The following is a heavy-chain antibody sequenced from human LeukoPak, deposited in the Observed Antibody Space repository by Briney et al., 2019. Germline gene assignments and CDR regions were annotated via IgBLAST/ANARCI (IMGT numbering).Heavy chain of an antibody. D-gene: IGHD3-22*01. J-gene: IGHJ5*02. V-gene: IGHV4-39*01. Sequence: SETLSLTCTVSGGSISSSSYYWGWIRQPPGKGLEWIGSIYYSGSAYYNPSLKSRVTISVYTSKNQFSLKLSSVTAADTAVYYCARITYYYDSSGYHNWFDPWGQGTLVTVSS. CDR1: GGSISSSSYY. CDR2: IYYSGSA. CDR3: ARITYYYDSSGYHNWFDP.